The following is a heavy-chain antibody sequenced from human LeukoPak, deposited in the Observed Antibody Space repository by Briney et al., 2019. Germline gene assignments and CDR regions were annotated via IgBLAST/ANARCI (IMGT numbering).Heavy chain of an antibody. J-gene: IGHJ3*01. D-gene: IGHD1-26*01. CDR2: ISYSSGSI. CDR3: AKDRGGSSELGDAFDV. CDR1: GFTVSSNY. Sequence: GGSLRLSCAASGFTVSSNYMSWVRQAPGKGLEWVSGISYSSGSIGYVDSVKGRFTISRDNARNSLYLQMNSLRVEDTALYYCAKDRGGSSELGDAFDVWGQGTMVRVSS. V-gene: IGHV3-9*01.